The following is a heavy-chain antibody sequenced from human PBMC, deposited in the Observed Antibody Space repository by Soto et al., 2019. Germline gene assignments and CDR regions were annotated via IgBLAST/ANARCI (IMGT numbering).Heavy chain of an antibody. Sequence: SETLSLTCSVSGASISSYYYTWIRQTPGKGLEWIGYIYLGGSINYNPSFKSRVIISVDTSKNQFSVRLSSVTAADTAVYYCARGSGNFDYWGQGTLVTVSS. CDR2: IYLGGSI. V-gene: IGHV4-59*08. D-gene: IGHD3-10*01. CDR3: ARGSGNFDY. J-gene: IGHJ4*02. CDR1: GASISSYY.